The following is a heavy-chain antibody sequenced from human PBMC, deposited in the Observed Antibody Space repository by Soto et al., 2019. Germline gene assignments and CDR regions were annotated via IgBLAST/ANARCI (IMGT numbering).Heavy chain of an antibody. Sequence: SETLSLTCTVSGGSISSGGYYWSWIRQHPGKGLEWIGYTYYSGSTYYNPSLKSRVTISVDTSKNQFSLKLSSVTAADTAVYYCARARGYYPYYCDYWGQGTLVTVSS. V-gene: IGHV4-31*03. CDR2: TYYSGST. D-gene: IGHD3-3*01. J-gene: IGHJ4*02. CDR1: GGSISSGGYY. CDR3: ARARGYYPYYCDY.